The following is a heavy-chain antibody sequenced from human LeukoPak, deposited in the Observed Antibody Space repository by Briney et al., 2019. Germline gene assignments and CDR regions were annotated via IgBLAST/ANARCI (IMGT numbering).Heavy chain of an antibody. V-gene: IGHV3-23*01. D-gene: IGHD3-10*01. J-gene: IGHJ4*02. CDR2: ISASGGKT. Sequence: GGSLRLSCAASGFIFNDYAMSWVRQVPGKGLECVSVISASGGKTYYADSAKGRFTISRDTSKTTISLQMNSLRVEDSAVYYCAKWTRTTLFRGDRARFDSWGRGTLVTVPS. CDR1: GFIFNDYA. CDR3: AKWTRTTLFRGDRARFDS.